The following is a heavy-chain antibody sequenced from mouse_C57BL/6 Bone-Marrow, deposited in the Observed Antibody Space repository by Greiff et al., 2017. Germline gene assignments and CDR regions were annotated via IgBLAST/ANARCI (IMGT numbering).Heavy chain of an antibody. CDR2: IYPGSGST. Sequence: QVQLQQSGAELVKPGASVKMSCKASGYTFTSYWINWVKQRPGQGLEWIGNIYPGSGSTNYNEKFKGKATLTADKSSSTSYMQLSSLTSEDSAVYYCARGSSPAVFDYWGQGTPVTVSA. J-gene: IGHJ3*01. CDR3: ARGSSPAVFDY. V-gene: IGHV1-55*01. CDR1: GYTFTSYW.